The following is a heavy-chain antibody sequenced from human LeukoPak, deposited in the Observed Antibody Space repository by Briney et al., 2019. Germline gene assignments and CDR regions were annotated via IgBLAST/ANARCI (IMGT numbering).Heavy chain of an antibody. Sequence: RASVKVSCKVSGYTLTELSTHWVRQAPGKGLEWMGGFDPEDGETIYAQKFQGRVTMTEDTSTDTAYMELSSLRSEGTAVYYCATGVPYYYDSSGYLTFDYWGQGTLVTVSS. D-gene: IGHD3-22*01. CDR2: FDPEDGET. J-gene: IGHJ4*02. CDR1: GYTLTELS. V-gene: IGHV1-24*01. CDR3: ATGVPYYYDSSGYLTFDY.